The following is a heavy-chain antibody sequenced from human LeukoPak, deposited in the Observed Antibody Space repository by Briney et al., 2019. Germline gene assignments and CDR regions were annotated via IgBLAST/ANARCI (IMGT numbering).Heavy chain of an antibody. J-gene: IGHJ4*02. CDR2: INHSGST. D-gene: IGHD5-24*01. V-gene: IGHV4-34*01. Sequence: PSETLSLTCAVYGGSFSGYYWSWIRQPPGKGLEWIGEINHSGSTNYNPSLKSRVTISVDTSKNQFSLKLSSVTAADTAVYYCARGDLEMATINFDYWGQETLVTVSS. CDR1: GGSFSGYY. CDR3: ARGDLEMATINFDY.